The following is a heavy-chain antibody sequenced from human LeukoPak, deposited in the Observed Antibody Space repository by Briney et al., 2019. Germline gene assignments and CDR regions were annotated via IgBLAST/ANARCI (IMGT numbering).Heavy chain of an antibody. CDR2: IGGSGATI. V-gene: IGHV3-23*01. Sequence: GRSLRLSCAASGFSFGAHGMNWVRQAPGKGLEWVSAIGGSGATIYYADSVRGRFTISRDNFKNTMYLQMDSLRAEDTAIYYCGKIRLDFATGYWGQGTLVTVSS. CDR3: GKIRLDFATGY. CDR1: GFSFGAHG. D-gene: IGHD3/OR15-3a*01. J-gene: IGHJ4*02.